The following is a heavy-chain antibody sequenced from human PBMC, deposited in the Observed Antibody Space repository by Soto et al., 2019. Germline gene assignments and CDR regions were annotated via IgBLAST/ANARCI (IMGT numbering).Heavy chain of an antibody. Sequence: QVQLVESGGGVVQPGRSLRLSCAASGFTFSSYGMHWVRQAPGKGLEWVAVIWYDGSNKYYADSVKGRFTISRDNSKNTLYLQMNSLRAEDTAVYYCAREPYSRWGYYYYGMDVWGQGTTVTVSS. D-gene: IGHD2-15*01. J-gene: IGHJ6*02. CDR2: IWYDGSNK. V-gene: IGHV3-33*01. CDR3: AREPYSRWGYYYYGMDV. CDR1: GFTFSSYG.